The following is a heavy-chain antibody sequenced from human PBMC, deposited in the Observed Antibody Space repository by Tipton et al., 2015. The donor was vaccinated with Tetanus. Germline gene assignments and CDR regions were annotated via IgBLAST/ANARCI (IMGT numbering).Heavy chain of an antibody. V-gene: IGHV4-34*01. CDR2: IHPSGST. Sequence: TLSLTCAVYGGSFSEYYWSWVRQPPGKGLEWIGEIHPSGSTNYNPSLKSRVTISADTSENQLSLKPRSVTAADTALYYCARGLDQYKSGNYWGQGTLVTVSS. D-gene: IGHD1-1*01. J-gene: IGHJ4*02. CDR3: ARGLDQYKSGNY. CDR1: GGSFSEYY.